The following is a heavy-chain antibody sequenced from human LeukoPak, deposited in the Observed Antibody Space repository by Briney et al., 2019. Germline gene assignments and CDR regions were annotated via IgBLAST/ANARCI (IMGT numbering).Heavy chain of an antibody. V-gene: IGHV3-21*01. CDR3: ASSASSGWPYYYYYYMDV. D-gene: IGHD6-19*01. CDR1: GFTFSSYS. CDR2: ISGSSSYI. Sequence: GGSLRLSCAASGFTFSSYSMNWVRQAPGKGLEWVSSISGSSSYIYYADSVKGRFTISRDNAKNSLYLQMNSLRAEDTAVYYCASSASSGWPYYYYYYMDVWGKGTTVTVSS. J-gene: IGHJ6*03.